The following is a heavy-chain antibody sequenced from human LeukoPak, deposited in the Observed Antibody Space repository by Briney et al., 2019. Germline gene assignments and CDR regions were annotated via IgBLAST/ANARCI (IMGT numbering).Heavy chain of an antibody. J-gene: IGHJ4*02. CDR3: PKPLLIPGN. CDR2: ISNSGGST. V-gene: IGHV3-23*01. Sequence: GGSLRLSCAASAFTFSTYAMSWVRQAPGKGLEWVSGISNSGGSTPYADSVRGRFTISRDNSRHTLYLQLNSLRVEDTAFYYCPKPLLIPGNWGPGTLVTVSS. D-gene: IGHD4-23*01. CDR1: AFTFSTYA.